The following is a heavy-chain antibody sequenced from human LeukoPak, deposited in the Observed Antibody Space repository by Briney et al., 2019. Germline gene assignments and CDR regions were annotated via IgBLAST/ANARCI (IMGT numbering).Heavy chain of an antibody. J-gene: IGHJ3*01. D-gene: IGHD5-24*01. CDR2: ISYDGSNK. V-gene: IGHV3-30-3*01. CDR3: ARGYLGWPQLHLDDVAFDL. CDR1: GFTFSSYA. Sequence: PGGSLRLSCAASGFTFSSYAMHWVRQAPGKGLEWVAVISYDGSNKYYADSVKGRFTISRDNSKNTLYLQMNSLRAEDTAVYYCARGYLGWPQLHLDDVAFDLWGQGTMVTVSS.